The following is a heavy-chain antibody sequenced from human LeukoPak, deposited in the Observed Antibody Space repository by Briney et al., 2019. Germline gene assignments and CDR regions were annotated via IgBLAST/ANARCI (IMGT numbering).Heavy chain of an antibody. CDR3: ARDREGLAYFDY. CDR2: IDPNSGGT. D-gene: IGHD3/OR15-3a*01. Sequence: GASVKVSCKASGYTFTVKFTHWVRQAPGQGLEWMGWIDPNSGGTDYAQKFRGRVTMTRDTSTSTAYMDLSSLISDDTAVYYCARDREGLAYFDYWGQGTLVTVSS. CDR1: GYTFTVKF. V-gene: IGHV1-2*02. J-gene: IGHJ4*02.